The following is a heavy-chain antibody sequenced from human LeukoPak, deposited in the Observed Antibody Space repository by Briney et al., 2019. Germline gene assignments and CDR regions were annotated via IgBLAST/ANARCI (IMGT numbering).Heavy chain of an antibody. V-gene: IGHV3-23*01. CDR3: AKKKYSYGYQGLDY. CDR2: ITGNSDNT. Sequence: GGSLRLSCAASGFTFSYYAMNWVRQAPGKGLEWASSITGNSDNTYYAHSVKGRFTISRDNSKNTLYLQMNSLRPEDTAVYYCAKKKYSYGYQGLDYWGQGTLVTVSS. CDR1: GFTFSYYA. J-gene: IGHJ4*02. D-gene: IGHD5-18*01.